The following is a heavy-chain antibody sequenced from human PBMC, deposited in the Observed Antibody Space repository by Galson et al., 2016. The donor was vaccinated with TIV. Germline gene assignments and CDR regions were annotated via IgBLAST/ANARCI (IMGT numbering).Heavy chain of an antibody. CDR2: IDWDDDK. Sequence: LVKPTQTLTLTCTFSGFSLNTDGMCVNWIRQPPGEALEWLARIDWDDDKSYTSSLKTRLTISKDTSKNQVVLTMTNMDPVDTATYYCARISGYYDSSGHYIPRSFDYWGQGTPVTVSS. CDR3: ARISGYYDSSGHYIPRSFDY. D-gene: IGHD3-22*01. CDR1: GFSLNTDGMC. V-gene: IGHV2-70*11. J-gene: IGHJ4*02.